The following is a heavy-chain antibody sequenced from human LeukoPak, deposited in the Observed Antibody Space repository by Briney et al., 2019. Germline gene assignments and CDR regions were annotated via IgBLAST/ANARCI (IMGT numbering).Heavy chain of an antibody. CDR1: GYTFTSYG. CDR3: ARDYGPIAAAGTEYYYGLDV. J-gene: IGHJ6*02. D-gene: IGHD6-13*01. V-gene: IGHV1-18*01. CDR2: ISAYNGDT. Sequence: GASVKVSCKASGYTFTSYGISWVRQAPGQGLEWIGWISAYNGDTNYAQKLQGRVTMTTDTSTSTAYMELRSLRSDDTAVYYCARDYGPIAAAGTEYYYGLDVWGQGTTVTVSS.